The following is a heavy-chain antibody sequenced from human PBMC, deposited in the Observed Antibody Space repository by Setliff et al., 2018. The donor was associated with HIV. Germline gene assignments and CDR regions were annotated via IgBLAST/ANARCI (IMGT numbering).Heavy chain of an antibody. Sequence: GGSLRLSCAASGFTFEDYGMSWVRQVPGKGLEWVSGISWSGGGTGYAASVKGRFTISRDDAKNSLYLQMNSLRVEDTALYFCARSFPYYYESGGVYAMDVWGLGTTVTVSS. CDR3: ARSFPYYYESGGVYAMDV. CDR2: ISWSGGGT. CDR1: GFTFEDYG. J-gene: IGHJ6*02. V-gene: IGHV3-20*04. D-gene: IGHD3-22*01.